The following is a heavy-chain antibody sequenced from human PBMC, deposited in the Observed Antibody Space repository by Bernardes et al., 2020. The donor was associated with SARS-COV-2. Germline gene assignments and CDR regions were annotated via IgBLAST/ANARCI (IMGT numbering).Heavy chain of an antibody. CDR2: ISSSSSYI. D-gene: IGHD3-3*01. CDR3: ARDFLGSGYYRARVY. V-gene: IGHV3-21*01. CDR1: GFTFSSYS. J-gene: IGHJ4*02. Sequence: GGSLRLSCTASGFTFSSYSMNWVRQAPGKGLEWVSSISSSSSYIYYADSVKGRFTISRDNAQNSLYLQMNSLRAEDTAVYYCARDFLGSGYYRARVYWGQGTLVTVSS.